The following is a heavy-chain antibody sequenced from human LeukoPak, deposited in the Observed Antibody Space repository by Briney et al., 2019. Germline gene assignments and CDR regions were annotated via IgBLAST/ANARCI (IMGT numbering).Heavy chain of an antibody. J-gene: IGHJ4*02. Sequence: ASVTVSCKASGYTFTSYGISWVRQAPGQGPEWMGWISAYNGNTNYAQKLQGRVTMTTDTSTSTAYMELRSLRSDDTAVYYCARGIVVVPAEPGDYFDYWGQGTLVAVSS. V-gene: IGHV1-18*04. CDR3: ARGIVVVPAEPGDYFDY. D-gene: IGHD2-2*01. CDR2: ISAYNGNT. CDR1: GYTFTSYG.